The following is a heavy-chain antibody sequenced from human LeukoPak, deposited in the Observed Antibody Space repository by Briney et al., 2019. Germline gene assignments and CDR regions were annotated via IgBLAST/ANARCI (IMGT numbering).Heavy chain of an antibody. CDR1: GGSISSSSYY. Sequence: SETLSLTCTVSGGSISSSSYYWGWIRQPPGKGLEWIGSIYYSGSTYYNPSLKSRVTISVDTSKNQFSLKLSSVTAADTAVYYCARGALTIFGPLSFDYWGQGTLVTVSS. CDR2: IYYSGST. J-gene: IGHJ4*02. V-gene: IGHV4-39*01. CDR3: ARGALTIFGPLSFDY. D-gene: IGHD3-3*01.